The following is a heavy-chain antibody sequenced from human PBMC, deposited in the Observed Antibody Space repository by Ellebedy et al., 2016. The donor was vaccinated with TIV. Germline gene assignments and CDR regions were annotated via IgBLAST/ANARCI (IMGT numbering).Heavy chain of an antibody. CDR3: AREMYYDSSGYYLPFDY. V-gene: IGHV3-7*01. Sequence: GGSLRLSCAASGFTFSSYWMSWVRQAPGKGLEWVANIKQDGSEKYYVDSVKGRFTISRDSAKNSLYLQMNSLRAEDTAVYYCAREMYYDSSGYYLPFDYWGQGTLVTVSS. D-gene: IGHD3-22*01. J-gene: IGHJ4*02. CDR1: GFTFSSYW. CDR2: IKQDGSEK.